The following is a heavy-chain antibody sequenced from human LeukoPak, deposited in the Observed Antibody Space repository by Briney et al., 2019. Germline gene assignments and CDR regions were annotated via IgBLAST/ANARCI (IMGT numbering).Heavy chain of an antibody. Sequence: ASVKVSCKVSGYTLTELSMHWVRQAPGKGLEWMGGFDPEDGETIYAQKFQGRVTMTEDTSTDTAYMELSSLRSEDTAVYYCARSIYSSSWYGGDYYGMDVWGQGTTVTVSS. CDR3: ARSIYSSSWYGGDYYGMDV. J-gene: IGHJ6*02. CDR2: FDPEDGET. D-gene: IGHD6-13*01. CDR1: GYTLTELS. V-gene: IGHV1-24*01.